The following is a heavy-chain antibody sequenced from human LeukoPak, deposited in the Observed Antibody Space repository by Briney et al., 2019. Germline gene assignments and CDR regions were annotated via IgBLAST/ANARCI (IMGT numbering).Heavy chain of an antibody. CDR1: GGTFSSYA. J-gene: IGHJ4*02. D-gene: IGHD1-26*01. CDR3: ARSGSYSYFDY. Sequence: ASVKVSCKASGGTFSSYAIGWVRQAPGQGLEWMGGIIPIFGTANYAQKFQGRVTITADKSTSTAYMELSSLRSEDTAVYYCARSGSYSYFDYWGQGTLVTVSS. CDR2: IIPIFGTA. V-gene: IGHV1-69*06.